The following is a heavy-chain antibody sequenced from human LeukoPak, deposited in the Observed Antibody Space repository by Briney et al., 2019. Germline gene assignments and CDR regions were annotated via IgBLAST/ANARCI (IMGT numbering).Heavy chain of an antibody. CDR3: ARDPPYYYDTMRGALDI. Sequence: PSQTLSLTCTVSGGSISSGSYYWSWIRQPAGKGLEWIGRINTSGSTHYNPSLKSRVTISVDMSKNLFSLKLSSVTAADTAVCYCARDPPYYYDTMRGALDIWGQGTMVTVSS. D-gene: IGHD3-22*01. J-gene: IGHJ3*02. CDR2: INTSGST. V-gene: IGHV4-61*02. CDR1: GGSISSGSYY.